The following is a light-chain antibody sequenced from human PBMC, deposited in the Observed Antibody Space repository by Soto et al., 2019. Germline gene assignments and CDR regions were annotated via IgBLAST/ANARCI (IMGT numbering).Light chain of an antibody. CDR3: QQTYTTPLT. J-gene: IGKJ4*01. V-gene: IGKV3-11*01. Sequence: EIVLTQSPATLSLSPGERATLSCRASQSIGLAIAWYQHKPGQAPRLLIFDASQRATGIPARFRGSGSGTDFTLSISSLEPEDFAVYYCQQTYTTPLTFGGGTKVEIK. CDR2: DAS. CDR1: QSIGLA.